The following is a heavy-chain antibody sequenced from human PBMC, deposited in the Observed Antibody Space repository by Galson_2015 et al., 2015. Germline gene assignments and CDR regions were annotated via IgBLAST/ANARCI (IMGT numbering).Heavy chain of an antibody. J-gene: IGHJ6*02. Sequence: SLRLSCAASGFSVNSDYISWVRQAPGKGLEWVSIIYSETMTYYADSVMGRFPISRDNSRKTVHLQMDRLRGDDTAVYYCARVAGQLPYYYSMDLWGQGTTVTASS. CDR1: GFSVNSDY. D-gene: IGHD6-19*01. CDR2: IYSETMT. CDR3: ARVAGQLPYYYSMDL. V-gene: IGHV3-53*01.